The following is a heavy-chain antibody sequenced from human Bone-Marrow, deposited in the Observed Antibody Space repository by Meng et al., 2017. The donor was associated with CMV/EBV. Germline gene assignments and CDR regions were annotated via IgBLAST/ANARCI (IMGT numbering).Heavy chain of an antibody. CDR2: ISAYNGNT. CDR3: ARVKLRFLDPSGWFDP. Sequence: YSFTSYGISWVRQDPGQGLEWMGWISAYNGNTNYAQKIQGRVTMTTDTSTSTAYMELRSLRSDDTAVYYCARVKLRFLDPSGWFDPWGQGTLVTVSS. D-gene: IGHD3-3*01. CDR1: YSFTSYG. V-gene: IGHV1-18*01. J-gene: IGHJ5*02.